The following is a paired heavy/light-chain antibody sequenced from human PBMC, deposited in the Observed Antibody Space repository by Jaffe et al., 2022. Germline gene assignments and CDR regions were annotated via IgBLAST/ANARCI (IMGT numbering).Light chain of an antibody. V-gene: IGKV4-1*01. J-gene: IGKJ1*01. CDR1: QSVLYSSNNKNY. CDR3: QQYYNVPWT. CDR2: WAS. Sequence: DIVMTQSPDSLAVSLGERATINCKSSQSVLYSSNNKNYLAWYQQKPGQPPKLLLFWASTRESGVPDRFSGSGSGTDFTLTISGLQADDVAVYYCQQYYNVPWTFGQGTKVEIK.
Heavy chain of an antibody. Sequence: QVQLQESGPGLVQPSGTLSLTCAVSGGTINNNNWWSWIRQSPGKGLEWIGEIYYSGSTNYNPSLRSRVTVSLDESRKQFSLNLKSVTAADTAVYYCARFGGYTPNMPVTSNFLAYWGQGILVTVSS. J-gene: IGHJ4*02. CDR1: GGTINNNNW. V-gene: IGHV4-4*02. D-gene: IGHD3-16*01. CDR3: ARFGGYTPNMPVTSNFLAY. CDR2: IYYSGST.